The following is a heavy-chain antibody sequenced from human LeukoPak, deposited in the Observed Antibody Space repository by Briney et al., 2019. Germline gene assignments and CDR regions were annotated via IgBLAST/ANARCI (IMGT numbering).Heavy chain of an antibody. D-gene: IGHD3-10*02. CDR3: AELGITMIGGV. Sequence: GGSLRLSCAASGFTFNNFGMQWVRQTPGKGLEWVTVISCDGGVQYYADSVKGRFTISRDDSKNTLYLQMNSLRAEDTAVYYCAELGITMIGGVWGKGTTVTISS. CDR2: ISCDGGVQ. V-gene: IGHV3-30*18. J-gene: IGHJ6*04. CDR1: GFTFNNFG.